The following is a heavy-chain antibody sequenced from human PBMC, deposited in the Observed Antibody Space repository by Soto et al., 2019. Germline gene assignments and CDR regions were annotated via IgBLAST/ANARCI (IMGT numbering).Heavy chain of an antibody. CDR1: GGTFSSYA. CDR2: IIPIFGTA. V-gene: IGHV1-69*13. Sequence: ASVKVSCEDSGGTFSSYAMSWVRQAPGEGLEWMGGIIPIFGTANYAQKFQGRVTITADESTSTAYMELSSLRSEDTAVYYCARLMTTVTTFGLAYGMDVWGQGTTVTVSS. CDR3: ARLMTTVTTFGLAYGMDV. D-gene: IGHD4-17*01. J-gene: IGHJ6*02.